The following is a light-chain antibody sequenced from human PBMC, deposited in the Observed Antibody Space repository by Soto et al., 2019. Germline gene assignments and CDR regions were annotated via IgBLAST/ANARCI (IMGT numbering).Light chain of an antibody. J-gene: IGKJ4*01. CDR3: QQVSGSPLN. CDR1: QGIKSH. CDR2: AAS. Sequence: DIELTQSPSFLSASVGDRVTITWRASQGIKSHLAWYQKGKGKAPKLLIYAASTLQSGVPSRFSGSACGTELTITISSLQHEDFVTYYCQQVSGSPLNFGGGTQVDIK. V-gene: IGKV1-9*01.